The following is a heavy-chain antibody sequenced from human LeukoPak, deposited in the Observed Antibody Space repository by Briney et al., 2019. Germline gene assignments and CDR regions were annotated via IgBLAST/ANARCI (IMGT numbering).Heavy chain of an antibody. CDR3: ARDMAGPPLFYY. Sequence: PGGSLRLSCAASGFTVSSNYMSWVRQAPGKGLEWVSVIYSGGGTYYADSVKGRFTISRDNSKNTLYLQMNSLRAEDTAVYYCARDMAGPPLFYYWGRGTLVTVSS. V-gene: IGHV3-53*01. CDR1: GFTVSSNY. D-gene: IGHD6-19*01. CDR2: IYSGGGT. J-gene: IGHJ4*02.